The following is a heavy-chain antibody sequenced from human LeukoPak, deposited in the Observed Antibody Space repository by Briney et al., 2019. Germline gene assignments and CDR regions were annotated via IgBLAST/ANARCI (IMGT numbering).Heavy chain of an antibody. Sequence: PGRSLRLSCAASGFTFSSYGMHWVRQAPGKGLEWVAVIWYDGSNKYYAVSVKGRFTIYRDNSKNTLNLQMNSLKAEDTDVYYCARGERPGGSADYWGQGTLVTVSS. V-gene: IGHV3-33*01. CDR3: ARGERPGGSADY. D-gene: IGHD1-14*01. CDR2: IWYDGSNK. CDR1: GFTFSSYG. J-gene: IGHJ4*02.